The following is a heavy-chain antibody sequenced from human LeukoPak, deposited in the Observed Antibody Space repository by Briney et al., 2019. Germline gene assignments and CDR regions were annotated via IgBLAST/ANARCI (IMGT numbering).Heavy chain of an antibody. V-gene: IGHV4-39*01. J-gene: IGHJ4*02. CDR3: AGWGTGPTAFDY. D-gene: IGHD1-1*01. Sequence: SETLSLTCTVSGGSISSSSYYWGWIRQPPGKGLEWIGSIYYSGSTYYNPSLKSRVTISVDTSKNQFSLKLSSVTAADTAVYYCAGWGTGPTAFDYWGQGTLVTVSS. CDR1: GGSISSSSYY. CDR2: IYYSGST.